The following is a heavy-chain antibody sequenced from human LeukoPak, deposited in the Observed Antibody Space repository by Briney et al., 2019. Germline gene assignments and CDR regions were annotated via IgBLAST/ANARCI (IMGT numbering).Heavy chain of an antibody. V-gene: IGHV3-74*01. CDR3: ARGCSGGRCYSGGWFDP. CDR2: INSDGSST. CDR1: GFTFSSYW. Sequence: GGSLRLSCAASGFTFSSYWMHWVRQAPGKGLVWVSRINSDGSSTTYADSVKGRFTISRDNAKNTLHLQMNSLRVDDTAVYYCARGCSGGRCYSGGWFDPWGQGTLVTVSS. J-gene: IGHJ5*02. D-gene: IGHD2-15*01.